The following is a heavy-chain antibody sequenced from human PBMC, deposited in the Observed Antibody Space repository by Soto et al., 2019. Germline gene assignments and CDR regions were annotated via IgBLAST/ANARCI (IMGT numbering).Heavy chain of an antibody. J-gene: IGHJ2*01. V-gene: IGHV4-4*02. CDR3: ARVRTYYYDISGYYRYFDL. CDR1: DGSISSSNW. Sequence: QVQLQESGPGLVKPSGTLSLTCTVSDGSISSSNWWSWVRQPPGKGLEWIGEMYHSGSTNYNPSLRSRVTISIDKSKNQFSLKLSSVTAADTAVYYCARVRTYYYDISGYYRYFDLWGRGTLVTVSS. CDR2: MYHSGST. D-gene: IGHD3-22*01.